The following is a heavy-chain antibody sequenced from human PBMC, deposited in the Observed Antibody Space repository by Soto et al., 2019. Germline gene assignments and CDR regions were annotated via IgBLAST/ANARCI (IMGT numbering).Heavy chain of an antibody. CDR2: IGSRTSDI. CDR3: VSDYYDTLRYPNTFDM. D-gene: IGHD3-16*01. CDR1: GLTLSRHT. Sequence: WGALRLSCAASGLTLSRHTMNWVRQAPGKGLEWVSFIGSRTSDIYYADSVKGRFTISRDNAKNSLYLDLTRLRAEDTAVYFCVSDYYDTLRYPNTFDMWGQGRMVNDS. V-gene: IGHV3-21*01. J-gene: IGHJ3*02.